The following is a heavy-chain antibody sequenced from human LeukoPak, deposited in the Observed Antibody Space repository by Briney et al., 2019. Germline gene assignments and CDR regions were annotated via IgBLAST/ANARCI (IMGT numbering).Heavy chain of an antibody. CDR3: VRAVGAVAGPGDWFDP. CDR1: GGSITTSSFY. J-gene: IGHJ5*02. Sequence: SETLSLTCNASGGSITTSSFYWGWIRQTPGKGLEWIGTFYYTGDTYYNRSLKSRATIAVDTSKDQFFLALSSVTAADTAVYYCVRAVGAVAGPGDWFDPWGPGTLVTVSS. V-gene: IGHV4-39*01. D-gene: IGHD6-19*01. CDR2: FYYTGDT.